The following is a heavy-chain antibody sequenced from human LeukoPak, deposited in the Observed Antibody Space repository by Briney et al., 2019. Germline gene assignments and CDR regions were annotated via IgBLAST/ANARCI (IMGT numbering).Heavy chain of an antibody. CDR2: INPSGGST. J-gene: IGHJ4*02. V-gene: IGHV1-46*01. D-gene: IGHD2-2*01. CDR3: ARDEGCSSTSCLFDY. Sequence: WASVKVSCKASGYTFTSYYMHWVRQAPGQGLEWMGIINPSGGSTNYAQKFQGRVTMTRDMSTSTVYMELSSLGSEDTAVYYCARDEGCSSTSCLFDYWGQGTLVTVSS. CDR1: GYTFTSYY.